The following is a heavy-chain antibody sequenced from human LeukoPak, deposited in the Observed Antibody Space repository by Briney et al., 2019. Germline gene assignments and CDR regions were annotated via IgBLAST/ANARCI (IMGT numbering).Heavy chain of an antibody. CDR2: INHSGST. V-gene: IGHV4-34*01. Sequence: SETLSLICAVYGGSFRGYYWSWIRQPPGKGLQWIGEINHSGSTNYNPSLKSRVTISVDTSKNQFSLKLSSVTAADTAVYYCAATLGDLQLDAFDIWGQGTMVTVSS. D-gene: IGHD1-1*01. CDR1: GGSFRGYY. J-gene: IGHJ3*02. CDR3: AATLGDLQLDAFDI.